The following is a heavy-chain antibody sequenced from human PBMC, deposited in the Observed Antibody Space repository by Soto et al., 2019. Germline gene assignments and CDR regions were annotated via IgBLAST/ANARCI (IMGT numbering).Heavy chain of an antibody. D-gene: IGHD2-2*01. CDR1: GGTFSSYT. CDR3: AGDIVVVPAAIYYFDY. J-gene: IGHJ4*02. CDR2: IIPILGIA. Sequence: QVQLVQSGAEVKKPGSSVKVSCKASGGTFSSYTISWVRQAPGQGLEWMGRIIPILGIANYAQKFQGRVTITADKSTSTAYMEPSSLRSEDTAVYYCAGDIVVVPAAIYYFDYWGQGTLVTVSS. V-gene: IGHV1-69*08.